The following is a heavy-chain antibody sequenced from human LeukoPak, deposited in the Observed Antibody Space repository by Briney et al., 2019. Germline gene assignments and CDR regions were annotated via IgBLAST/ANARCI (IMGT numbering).Heavy chain of an antibody. D-gene: IGHD5-24*01. CDR3: ARDHEMGGMDV. J-gene: IGHJ6*02. CDR1: GGTFSSYT. Sequence: GSSVKVSCKASGGTFSSYTISWVRQAPGQGLEWMERIIPILGIANYAQKFQGRVTITADKSTSTAYMELSSLRSEDTAVYYCARDHEMGGMDVWGQGTTVTVSS. CDR2: IIPILGIA. V-gene: IGHV1-69*04.